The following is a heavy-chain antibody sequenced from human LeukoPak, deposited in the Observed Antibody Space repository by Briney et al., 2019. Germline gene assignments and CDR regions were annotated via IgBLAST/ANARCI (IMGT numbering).Heavy chain of an antibody. D-gene: IGHD5-24*01. J-gene: IGHJ4*02. CDR3: ARAVGYKAFLDY. CDR1: GFTVSSNY. Sequence: GGSLRLSCAASGFTVSSNYMSWVRQAPGKGLEWVSVIYSGGSTYYADSVKGRFTISRDNSKSTLYIQMNSLRAEDTAVYYCARAVGYKAFLDYWGQGTLVTVSS. V-gene: IGHV3-53*01. CDR2: IYSGGST.